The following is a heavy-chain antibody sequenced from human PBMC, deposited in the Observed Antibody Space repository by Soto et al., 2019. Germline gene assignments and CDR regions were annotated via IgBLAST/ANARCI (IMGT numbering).Heavy chain of an antibody. CDR3: AKDGLNSNGYYDFWSGYYKYYYYMDV. V-gene: IGHV3-23*01. J-gene: IGHJ6*03. D-gene: IGHD3-3*01. CDR2: ISGSGGST. Sequence: EVQLLESGEGLVQPGGSLRLSCAASGFTFSSYAMSWVRQAPGKGLEWVSAISGSGGSTYYADSVKGRFTISRDNSKHTLYLQMNSLRAEDTAVYYCAKDGLNSNGYYDFWSGYYKYYYYMDVWGKGTTVTVSS. CDR1: GFTFSSYA.